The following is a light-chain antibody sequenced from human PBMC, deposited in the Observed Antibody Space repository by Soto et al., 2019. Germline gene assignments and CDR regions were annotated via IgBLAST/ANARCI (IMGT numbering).Light chain of an antibody. CDR3: SSYTSTSTRVV. V-gene: IGLV2-14*01. Sequence: QSALTQPASVSGSPGQSISISCTGSSSDVGGYNHVSWYQQHPGKAPKLLMYEVSNRPSGVSSRFSGSKSANTASLTISGLQAEDEADYYCSSYTSTSTRVVFGGGTKLTVL. J-gene: IGLJ2*01. CDR2: EVS. CDR1: SSDVGGYNH.